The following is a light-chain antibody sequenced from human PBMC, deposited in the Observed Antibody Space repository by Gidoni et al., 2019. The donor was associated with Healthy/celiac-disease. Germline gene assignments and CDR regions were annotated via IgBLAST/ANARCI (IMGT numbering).Light chain of an antibody. V-gene: IGKV1-39*01. Sequence: DIQMTQSPSSLSASVGDRVTIPCRASQSISSYLNWYQQKPGKAPKLLIYAASSLQSGVPSRVSGSGSGTDFTLTISSLQPEDFATYYCQQSYSTPQTFGQGTKLEIK. CDR3: QQSYSTPQT. J-gene: IGKJ2*01. CDR1: QSISSY. CDR2: AAS.